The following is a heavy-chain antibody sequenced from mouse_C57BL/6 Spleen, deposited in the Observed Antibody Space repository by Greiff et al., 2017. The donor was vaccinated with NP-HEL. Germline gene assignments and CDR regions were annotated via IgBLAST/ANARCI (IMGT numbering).Heavy chain of an antibody. CDR3: ARYNYSYAMDY. CDR1: GYTFTSYW. V-gene: IGHV1-55*01. D-gene: IGHD2-12*01. J-gene: IGHJ4*01. Sequence: QVHVKQSGAELVKPGASVKMSCKASGYTFTSYWITWVKQRPGQGLEWIGDIYPGSGSTNYNEKFKSKATLTVDTSSSTAYMQLSSLTSEDSAVYYCARYNYSYAMDYWGQGTSVTVSS. CDR2: IYPGSGST.